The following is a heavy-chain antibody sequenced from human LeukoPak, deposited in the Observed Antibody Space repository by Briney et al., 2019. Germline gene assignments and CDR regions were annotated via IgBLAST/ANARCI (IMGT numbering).Heavy chain of an antibody. CDR2: ISSGGSTI. V-gene: IGHV3-11*01. J-gene: IGHJ4*02. D-gene: IGHD2-8*01. CDR3: ARDHCTNGVCSFFY. CDR1: GFTFSDYY. Sequence: GGSLRLSCAASGFTFSDYYMSWIRQAPGKGLEWVSYISSGGSTIYYADSVNGRFTISRDNAKNSLYLQMNSLRAEDTAVYYCARDHCTNGVCSFFYWGQGTLVTVSS.